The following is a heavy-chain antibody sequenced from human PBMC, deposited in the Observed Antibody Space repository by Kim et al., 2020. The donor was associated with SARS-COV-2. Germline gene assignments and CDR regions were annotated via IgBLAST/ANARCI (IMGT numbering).Heavy chain of an antibody. CDR1: GGSVSSGSYY. CDR3: ARTEEGLNDY. V-gene: IGHV4-61*01. CDR2: IYYSGST. Sequence: SETLSLTCTVSGGSVSSGSYYWSWIRQPPGKGLEWIGYIYYSGSTNYNPSLKSRVTISVDTSKNQFSLKLSSVTAADTAVYYCARTEEGLNDYWGQGTLV. J-gene: IGHJ4*02.